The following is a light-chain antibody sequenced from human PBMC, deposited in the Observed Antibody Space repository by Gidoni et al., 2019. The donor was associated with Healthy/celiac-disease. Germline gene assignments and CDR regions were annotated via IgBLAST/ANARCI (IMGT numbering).Light chain of an antibody. V-gene: IGLV1-51*01. CDR2: DNN. CDR3: GTWDSSLSAVV. Sequence: QSVLTQPPYVSAAPGQKVTISCSGSSSNIGNNYVAWYQHLPGTAPKLLIYDNNKRPSGIPDRFSGSKSGTSATLGITGLQTGDEADYYCGTWDSSLSAVVFGGGTKLTVL. J-gene: IGLJ2*01. CDR1: SSNIGNNY.